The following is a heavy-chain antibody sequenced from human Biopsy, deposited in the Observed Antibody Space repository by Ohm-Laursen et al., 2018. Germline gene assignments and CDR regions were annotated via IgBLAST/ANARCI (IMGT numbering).Heavy chain of an antibody. J-gene: IGHJ5*02. CDR3: AKEVFSAVGTSGFDP. CDR2: ISGSGDRT. V-gene: IGHV3-23*01. D-gene: IGHD1/OR15-1a*01. CDR1: GFTFSNYA. Sequence: SLRLSCAASGFTFSNYAMSWVRQAPGTGLEWVSGISGSGDRTYYAESMKGRFTIPRDNSKKTVYLQMKSLRAEDTAVYYCAKEVFSAVGTSGFDPWGQGTLVTVSS.